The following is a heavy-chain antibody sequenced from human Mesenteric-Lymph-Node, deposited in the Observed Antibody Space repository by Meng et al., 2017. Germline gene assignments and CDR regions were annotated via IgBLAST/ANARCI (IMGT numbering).Heavy chain of an antibody. D-gene: IGHD1-7*01. Sequence: SETLSLTCTVSGGSITNYYWSWIRQSAGKGLEWIGRIDISGRTNYNPSLKSRVTVSVDTSKNQLSLKLSSVTAADTAVYYCAREDWNYLFGYWGQGTLVTVSS. V-gene: IGHV4-4*07. CDR3: AREDWNYLFGY. J-gene: IGHJ4*02. CDR2: IDISGRT. CDR1: GGSITNYY.